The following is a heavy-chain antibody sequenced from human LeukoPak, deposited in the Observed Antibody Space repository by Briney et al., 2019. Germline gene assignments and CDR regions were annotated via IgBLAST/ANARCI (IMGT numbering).Heavy chain of an antibody. J-gene: IGHJ3*02. CDR2: INSEGSRT. CDR1: GFTFSTYW. D-gene: IGHD2-2*02. Sequence: PGGSLRLSCAASGFTFSTYWMYWVRQAPGKGLVWVSRINSEGSRTSYADSVKGRVTISRDNAKNTLYLQMNSLRAEDTAVYYCARGRYCSSTSCYKAFDIWGLGTMVTVSS. V-gene: IGHV3-74*01. CDR3: ARGRYCSSTSCYKAFDI.